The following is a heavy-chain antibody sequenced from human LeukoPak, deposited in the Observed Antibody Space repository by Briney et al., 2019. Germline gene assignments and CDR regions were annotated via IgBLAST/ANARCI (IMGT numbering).Heavy chain of an antibody. V-gene: IGHV4-34*01. CDR1: GGSFSDYY. Sequence: KPSKTLSLTCAVYGGSFSDYYWTWIRQSPGKGLEWIGEINHSGGTDYNPSLKSRVTISVDTSKNQFSLKVRSVTAADTAVYYCARRVRGVIISFYYYNGMDVWGQGTTVTVSS. J-gene: IGHJ6*02. D-gene: IGHD3-10*01. CDR3: ARRVRGVIISFYYYNGMDV. CDR2: INHSGGT.